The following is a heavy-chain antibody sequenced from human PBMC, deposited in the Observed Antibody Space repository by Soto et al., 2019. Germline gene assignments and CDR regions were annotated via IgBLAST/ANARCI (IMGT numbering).Heavy chain of an antibody. CDR3: AKDRVAAAYGGGWGMDV. CDR2: ISGSGGST. J-gene: IGHJ6*02. Sequence: EVQLLESGGGLVQPGGSLRLSCAASGFTFSSYAMSWVRQAPGKGLEWVSAISGSGGSTYYADSVKGRFTISRDNSKNTLYGQMKSLRAEDTAVYYWAKDRVAAAYGGGWGMDVWGQGTTVTVSS. CDR1: GFTFSSYA. D-gene: IGHD6-13*01. V-gene: IGHV3-23*01.